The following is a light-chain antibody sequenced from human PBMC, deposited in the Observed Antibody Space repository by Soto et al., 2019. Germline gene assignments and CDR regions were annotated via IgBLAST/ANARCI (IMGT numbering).Light chain of an antibody. CDR1: QSLLYNNTYNY. CDR2: FGS. Sequence: EIVMTQSPLTLPVTPGEPDSISCRSSQSLLYNNTYNYLDWYVQKPGQSPQLLIYFGSNWAPGVHDRFSRSGSGTDFTLKINRVEAEDVGTYYCMRVLQSLTFGHGTRLEIQ. V-gene: IGKV2-28*01. J-gene: IGKJ5*01. CDR3: MRVLQSLT.